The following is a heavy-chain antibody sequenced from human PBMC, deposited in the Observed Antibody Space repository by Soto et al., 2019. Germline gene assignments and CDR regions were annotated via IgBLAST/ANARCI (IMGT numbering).Heavy chain of an antibody. CDR3: ARDSSNYAFDY. CDR1: GCSLNNYY. CDR2: IYYTGTT. J-gene: IGHJ4*02. V-gene: IGHV4-59*01. D-gene: IGHD3-10*01. Sequence: SETLSLPCPVSGCSLNNYYWSWIRLAPGKGLEWIGYIYYTGTTKYNASLKSRVTMSVDASNNEFSLKMTSMTAADTAIYYCARDSSNYAFDYWGQGTQVTVSS.